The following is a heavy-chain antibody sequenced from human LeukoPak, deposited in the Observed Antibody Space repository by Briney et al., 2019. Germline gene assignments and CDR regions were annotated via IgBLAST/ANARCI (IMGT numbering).Heavy chain of an antibody. Sequence: GASVKVSCKVSGYTLTELSMHWVRQAPGKGLEWMGGFDPEDGETIYAQKCQGRVTMTEDTSTDTAYLELSSLRSEDTAVYYCATDRGWELLGGYFDYWGQGTLVTVSS. CDR1: GYTLTELS. CDR3: ATDRGWELLGGYFDY. J-gene: IGHJ4*02. CDR2: FDPEDGET. V-gene: IGHV1-24*01. D-gene: IGHD1-26*01.